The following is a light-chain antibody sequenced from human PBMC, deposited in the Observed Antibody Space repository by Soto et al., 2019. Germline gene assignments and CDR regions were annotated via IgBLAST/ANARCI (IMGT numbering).Light chain of an antibody. V-gene: IGKV1-33*01. Sequence: DIVMTQSPDFMAVSLGERATMNCKSSQSIFDRSYDKKYLAWYQQKPGKAPKLLIFDESSLETGVPSRFSGSGSGTHFTFTITSLQPEDIATYYCQHFDNSWTFGLGTKVDIK. CDR1: QSIFDRSYDKKY. CDR2: DES. J-gene: IGKJ1*01. CDR3: QHFDNSWT.